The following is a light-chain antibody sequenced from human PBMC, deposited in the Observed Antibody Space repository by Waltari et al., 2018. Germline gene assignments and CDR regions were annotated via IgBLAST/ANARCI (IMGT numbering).Light chain of an antibody. V-gene: IGKV1-8*01. CDR2: AAS. Sequence: AIRRTHSPSPLSPFTGDRVTIPCRASQGISSYLAWYQQKPGKAPKLLIYAASTLQSGVPSRFSGSGSGTDFTLTISFLQSEDFATYYCQQYYNYPRTFGQGTKVEI. CDR3: QQYYNYPRT. CDR1: QGISSY. J-gene: IGKJ1*01.